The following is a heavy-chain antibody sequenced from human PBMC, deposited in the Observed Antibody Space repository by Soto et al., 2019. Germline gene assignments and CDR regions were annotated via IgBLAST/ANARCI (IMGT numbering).Heavy chain of an antibody. CDR1: GYTLTELS. CDR2: FDPEDGET. J-gene: IGHJ3*02. V-gene: IGHV1-24*01. D-gene: IGHD6-13*01. Sequence: ASGKVSFKVSGYTLTELSMHWVRQAPGKGLEWMGGFDPEDGETIYAQKFQGRVTMTEDTSTDTAYMELSSLRSEDTAVYYCATVNPGIAAAGPHDAFDIWGQGTMVTVSS. CDR3: ATVNPGIAAAGPHDAFDI.